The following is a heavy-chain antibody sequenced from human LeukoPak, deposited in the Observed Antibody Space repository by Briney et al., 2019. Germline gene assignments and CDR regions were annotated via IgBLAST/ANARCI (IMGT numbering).Heavy chain of an antibody. V-gene: IGHV1-18*01. Sequence: GASVEVSCKASGYTFTSYGVSWVRQAPGQGLEWMGWISAYNGNTNYAQKLQGRVIMTTDTSTSTAYMELRSLRSDDTAVYYCARDRTSGSYYYQTDYFDYWGQETLVTVSS. D-gene: IGHD3-10*01. CDR3: ARDRTSGSYYYQTDYFDY. J-gene: IGHJ4*02. CDR2: ISAYNGNT. CDR1: GYTFTSYG.